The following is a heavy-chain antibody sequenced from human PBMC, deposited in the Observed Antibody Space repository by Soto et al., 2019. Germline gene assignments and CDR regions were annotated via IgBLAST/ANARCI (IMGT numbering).Heavy chain of an antibody. Sequence: ERLVQSGGGLVQPGGSLRLSCAASGFSVGGNYMSWVRQAPGKGLELVSLIYSGGNPFYADSMKGRFTLSRDNSNNMLYLQMASLRAEDTAVYYCARGPNSDCWGQGTLVIVSS. CDR1: GFSVGGNY. CDR2: IYSGGNP. D-gene: IGHD2-21*01. J-gene: IGHJ4*02. CDR3: ARGPNSDC. V-gene: IGHV3-53*01.